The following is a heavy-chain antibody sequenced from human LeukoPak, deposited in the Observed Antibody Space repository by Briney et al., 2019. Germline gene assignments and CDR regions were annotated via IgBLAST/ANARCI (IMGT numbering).Heavy chain of an antibody. V-gene: IGHV4-4*07. CDR3: ARAKGRDVVATRERYFDL. D-gene: IGHD2-21*02. Sequence: KPSETLSLTCSAPGASISSRSWSWIRQPAGKGLEWIGRVYTRGSTQYNPSLKSRVIMSIDTSRNQFSLRLNSVTAADTAVYYCARAKGRDVVATRERYFDLWGRGILVTVS. J-gene: IGHJ2*01. CDR2: VYTRGST. CDR1: GASISSRS.